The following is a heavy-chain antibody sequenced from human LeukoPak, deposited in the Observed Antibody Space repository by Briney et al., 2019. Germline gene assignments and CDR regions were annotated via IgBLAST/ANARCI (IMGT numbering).Heavy chain of an antibody. J-gene: IGHJ6*03. CDR3: AKIGRSYDFWTGYYEEEVDYMDV. CDR1: GFTFSNFG. CDR2: IRYDGTNK. Sequence: GGSLRLSCAASGFTFSNFGMHWVRQAPGKGLEWVAFIRYDGTNKYYADSVKGRFTISRDNSKNTLYLQMNSLRAEDTAVYYCAKIGRSYDFWTGYYEEEVDYMDVWGKGTTVTVSS. D-gene: IGHD3-3*01. V-gene: IGHV3-30*02.